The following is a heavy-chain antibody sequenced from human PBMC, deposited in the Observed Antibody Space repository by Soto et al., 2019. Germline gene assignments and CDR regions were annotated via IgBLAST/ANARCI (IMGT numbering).Heavy chain of an antibody. CDR2: ISYDGSNN. Sequence: QVQLVESGGGVVQPGRSLRLSCAASGFTFSDYAMHWVRQGPGKGLEWVAVISYDGSNNYYGDSVKGRFTISRDNSKNTLYLQMNSLRGEDTAVYYCARADSYYDSRGYGGYFDYWGQGTLVTVSS. J-gene: IGHJ4*02. V-gene: IGHV3-30*04. CDR1: GFTFSDYA. D-gene: IGHD3-22*01. CDR3: ARADSYYDSRGYGGYFDY.